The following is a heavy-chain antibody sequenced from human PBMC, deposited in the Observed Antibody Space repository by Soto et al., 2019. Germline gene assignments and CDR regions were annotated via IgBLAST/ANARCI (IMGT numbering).Heavy chain of an antibody. Sequence: SETLSLTCTVSGGSISSGDYYWSWIRQHPGKGLEWIGYIYYTGNTYYIPSLKSRVTRSIDTSKNQFSLELSSVTAADTAVYYCARGRTHAKGDHDYWGQGILVTVSS. CDR1: GGSISSGDYY. D-gene: IGHD2-21*02. J-gene: IGHJ4*02. CDR2: IYYTGNT. V-gene: IGHV4-31*03. CDR3: ARGRTHAKGDHDY.